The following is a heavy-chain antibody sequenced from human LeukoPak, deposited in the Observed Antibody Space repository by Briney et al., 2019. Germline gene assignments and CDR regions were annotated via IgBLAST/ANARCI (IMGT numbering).Heavy chain of an antibody. V-gene: IGHV3-23*01. CDR2: ISGSGGNT. Sequence: GSLRLSCAGSGFTFNNYAMSWVRQAPGKGLEWVSGISGSGGNTYYADSVKGRFTISRDNSKNTLYLQMNSLRAEDTAAYYCAKRVVIDYFDYWGQGTLVTVSS. CDR1: GFTFNNYA. CDR3: AKRVVIDYFDY. D-gene: IGHD2-21*01. J-gene: IGHJ4*02.